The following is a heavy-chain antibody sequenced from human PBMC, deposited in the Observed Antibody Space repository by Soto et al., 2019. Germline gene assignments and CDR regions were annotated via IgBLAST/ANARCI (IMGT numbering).Heavy chain of an antibody. CDR1: GFTSRSYW. V-gene: IGHV3-74*01. Sequence: GGSLRLSCAASGFTSRSYWTHSFRQAPGKGLGWVSRINSDGSSTSYADSVKGRFTISRDNAKNTLYLQMNSLRAEDTAVYYCARDREYDFWSGYSMDVWGQGT. CDR3: ARDREYDFWSGYSMDV. J-gene: IGHJ6*02. D-gene: IGHD3-3*01. CDR2: INSDGSST.